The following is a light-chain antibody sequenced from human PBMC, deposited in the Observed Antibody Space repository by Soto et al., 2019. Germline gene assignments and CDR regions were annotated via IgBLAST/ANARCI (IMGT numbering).Light chain of an antibody. CDR1: HSVSLT. Sequence: ELVMTPSPATLSVSPAEKATLSFRARHSVSLTLAWHKQKPDQAPRLLIYGASNRATGIPARFSGSGSGTDFTLTISSLEPEDFAVYYRQQRSNWHTFGQGTRLE. CDR2: GAS. V-gene: IGKV3D-11*02. J-gene: IGKJ5*01. CDR3: QQRSNWHT.